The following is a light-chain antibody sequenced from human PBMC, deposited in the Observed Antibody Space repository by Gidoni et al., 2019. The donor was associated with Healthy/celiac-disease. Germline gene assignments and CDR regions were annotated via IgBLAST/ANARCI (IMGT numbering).Light chain of an antibody. CDR3: QQYGSSLWT. J-gene: IGKJ1*01. Sequence: ESVLTQSPGTLSLSPGARATLSCRASQSVSSSYLAWYQQKPGQAPRLLIYGASSRATGIPDRFSGSGSGTDFTLTISRLEPEDFAVYYCQQYGSSLWTFGQGTKVEIK. CDR2: GAS. CDR1: QSVSSSY. V-gene: IGKV3-20*01.